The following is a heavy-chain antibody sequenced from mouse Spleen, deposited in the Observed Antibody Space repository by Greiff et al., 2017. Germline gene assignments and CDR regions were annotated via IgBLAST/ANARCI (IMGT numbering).Heavy chain of an antibody. D-gene: IGHD1-1*01. CDR1: GYTFTDYE. CDR2: IDPETGGT. V-gene: IGHV1-15*01. J-gene: IGHJ1*03. CDR3: TRKEIYYYGTGYFDV. Sequence: QVQLQQSGAELVRPGASVTLSCKASGYTFTDYEMHWVKQTPVHGLEWIGAIDPETGGTAYNQKFKGKAILTADKSSSTAYMELRSLTSEDSAVYYCTRKEIYYYGTGYFDVWGTGTTVTVSS.